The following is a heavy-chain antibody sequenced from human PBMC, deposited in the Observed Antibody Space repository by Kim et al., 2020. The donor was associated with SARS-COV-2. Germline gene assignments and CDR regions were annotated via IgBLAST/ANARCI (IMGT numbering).Heavy chain of an antibody. CDR3: ARGREEGFGSVDV. J-gene: IGHJ6*02. V-gene: IGHV4-59*13. CDR1: GGSISSYL. CDR2: IYYSGKK. D-gene: IGHD3-10*01. Sequence: SETLSLTCSLSGGSISSYLWTWIRQPPGKGLEWIGYIYYSGKKNYNPSLVRRVTMSVDSSKNQFSLKLRSVTTADTAAYYCARGREEGFGSVDVWGPGTT.